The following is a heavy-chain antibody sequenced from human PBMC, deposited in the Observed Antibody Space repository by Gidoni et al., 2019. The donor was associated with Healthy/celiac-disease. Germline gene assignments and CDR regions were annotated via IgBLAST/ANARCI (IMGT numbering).Heavy chain of an antibody. D-gene: IGHD6-13*01. V-gene: IGHV5-10-1*03. CDR3: ARRFVGQQLVLSNYYGMDV. J-gene: IGHJ6*02. Sequence: EVQLVQSGAEVKKPGESLRISCKGSGYSFTSYWISWVRQMPGKGLEWMGRIDPRDSYTNYSPSFQGHVTISADKSISTAYLQWSSLKASDTAMYYCARRFVGQQLVLSNYYGMDVWGQGTTVTVSS. CDR1: GYSFTSYW. CDR2: IDPRDSYT.